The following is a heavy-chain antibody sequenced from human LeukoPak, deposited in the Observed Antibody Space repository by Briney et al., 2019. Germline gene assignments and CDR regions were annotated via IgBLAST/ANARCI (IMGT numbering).Heavy chain of an antibody. CDR2: MHYSGST. V-gene: IGHV4-59*12. Sequence: SETLSLTCTVSGDAISSYYWSWIRQPPGKGLEWIGYMHYSGSTDYSPSLKSRVTMSVDKSKNQFSLNLSSVTAADTAVYYCARGIADPYSFDSWGQGTLVTVSS. J-gene: IGHJ4*02. CDR3: ARGIADPYSFDS. CDR1: GDAISSYY. D-gene: IGHD6-13*01.